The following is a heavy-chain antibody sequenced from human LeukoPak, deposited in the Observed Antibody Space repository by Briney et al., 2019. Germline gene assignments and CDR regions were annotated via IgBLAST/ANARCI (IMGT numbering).Heavy chain of an antibody. V-gene: IGHV1-18*01. J-gene: IGHJ3*02. Sequence: GASVKVSCKASGYTFTSYGISWVRQAPGQGLEWMGWISAYNGNTNYAQKLQGRVTMTTDTSTSTAYMELRSLRSDDTAVYYCARAKQWLGGGDVFDIWGQGTMVTVSS. CDR1: GYTFTSYG. D-gene: IGHD6-19*01. CDR3: ARAKQWLGGGDVFDI. CDR2: ISAYNGNT.